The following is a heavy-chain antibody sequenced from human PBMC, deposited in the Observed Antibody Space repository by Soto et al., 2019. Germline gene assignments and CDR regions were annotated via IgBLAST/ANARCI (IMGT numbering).Heavy chain of an antibody. CDR1: GASITGSSY. D-gene: IGHD2-15*01. Sequence: ETLSLTCTVSGASITGSSYLSWIRQPAGKGLEWIGRFSLSGTTNYNPSLRGRVTMPADVSKNQISLRLTSVTAADTALYYCARGMTPLGAPAWYYFDSWGQGTLVTVSS. J-gene: IGHJ4*02. V-gene: IGHV4-4*07. CDR2: FSLSGTT. CDR3: ARGMTPLGAPAWYYFDS.